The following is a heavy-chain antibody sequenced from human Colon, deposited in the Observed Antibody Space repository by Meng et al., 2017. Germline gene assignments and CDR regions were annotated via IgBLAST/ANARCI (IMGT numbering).Heavy chain of an antibody. V-gene: IGHV3-74*01. CDR1: GFTLSSYW. J-gene: IGHJ4*01. Sequence: GSLRLSCAVSGFTLSSYWMHWVRQAPGKGLVWVSRINSDGSSTNYADSVKGRFTISRDNAKNTLYLQMNSLRAEDTALYYFARGRGSGSADYWGHGTLVTVSS. CDR2: INSDGSST. D-gene: IGHD3-10*01. CDR3: ARGRGSGSADY.